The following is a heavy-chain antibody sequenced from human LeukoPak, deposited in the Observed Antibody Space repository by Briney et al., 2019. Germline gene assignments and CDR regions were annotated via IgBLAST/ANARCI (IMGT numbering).Heavy chain of an antibody. CDR1: GFTFSTHA. CDR3: ARDQYYYDSSGYLPDY. J-gene: IGHJ4*02. V-gene: IGHV3-30*02. CDR2: IRYDGNNK. Sequence: GGSLRLSCVTSGFTFSTHAMHWVRQAPDKGLEWVAFIRYDGNNKNYADSAKGRFTISRDNSKNTLFLQMNSLRLEDTGVYYCARDQYYYDSSGYLPDYWGQGTLVTVSS. D-gene: IGHD3-22*01.